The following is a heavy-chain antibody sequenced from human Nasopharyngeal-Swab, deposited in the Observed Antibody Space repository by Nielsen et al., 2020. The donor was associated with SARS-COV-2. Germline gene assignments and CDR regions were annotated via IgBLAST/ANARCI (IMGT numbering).Heavy chain of an antibody. Sequence: GGSLRLSCAASGFTFSGSAMHWVRQASGKGLEWVGRIRSKANSYATAYAASVKGRFTISRDDSKNTAYLQMNSLKTEDTAVYYCTRHGDYGGNSGVDYWGQGTLVTVPS. V-gene: IGHV3-73*01. CDR3: TRHGDYGGNSGVDY. CDR1: GFTFSGSA. CDR2: IRSKANSYAT. J-gene: IGHJ4*02. D-gene: IGHD4-23*01.